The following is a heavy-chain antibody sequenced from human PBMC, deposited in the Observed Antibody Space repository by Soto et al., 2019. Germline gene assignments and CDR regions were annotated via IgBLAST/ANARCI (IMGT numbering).Heavy chain of an antibody. Sequence: GGSLRLSCTASGFTFGDYAMSWFRQAPGKGLEWVGFIRSKAYGGTTEYAASVKGRFTISRDDSKSIAYLQMNSLKTEDTAVYYCTRDWKVVPAAIFNWFDPWGQGTLVTVSS. V-gene: IGHV3-49*03. CDR2: IRSKAYGGTT. CDR1: GFTFGDYA. CDR3: TRDWKVVPAAIFNWFDP. D-gene: IGHD2-2*01. J-gene: IGHJ5*02.